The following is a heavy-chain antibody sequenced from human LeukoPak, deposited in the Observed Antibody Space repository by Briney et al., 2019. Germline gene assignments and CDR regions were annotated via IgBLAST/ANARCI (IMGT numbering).Heavy chain of an antibody. CDR3: ATMMGGCTSTSCYNWFDP. Sequence: KPSETLCLTCTVSGGSISSYYWSWIRQPPGKGLEWIGYISDSGSTNYNPSLKSRVTLSIDTSKNQFSLRLTSVTAADTAVYYCATMMGGCTSTSCYNWFDPWGQVTLVSVSS. CDR2: ISDSGST. V-gene: IGHV4-59*01. J-gene: IGHJ5*02. CDR1: GGSISSYY. D-gene: IGHD2-2*01.